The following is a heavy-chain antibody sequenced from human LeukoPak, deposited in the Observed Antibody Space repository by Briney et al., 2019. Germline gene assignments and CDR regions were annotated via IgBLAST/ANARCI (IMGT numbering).Heavy chain of an antibody. Sequence: GGSLRLSCAASGFTFSSYSMTWVRQAPGKGLEWVSSISSSSSYIYYADSVKGRFTISRDNAKNSLYLQMNSLRAEDTAVYYCARGDYDFWSGYQGAAFDIWGQGTMVTVSS. D-gene: IGHD3-3*01. CDR1: GFTFSSYS. J-gene: IGHJ3*02. CDR3: ARGDYDFWSGYQGAAFDI. CDR2: ISSSSSYI. V-gene: IGHV3-21*01.